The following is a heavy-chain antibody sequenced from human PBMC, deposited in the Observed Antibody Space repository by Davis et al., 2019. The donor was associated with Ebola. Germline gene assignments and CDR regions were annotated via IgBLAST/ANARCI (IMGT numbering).Heavy chain of an antibody. CDR3: AREVEYPGDYFDY. CDR2: INPSGGST. V-gene: IGHV1-46*01. J-gene: IGHJ4*02. CDR1: AGTFSSYA. D-gene: IGHD2/OR15-2a*01. Sequence: ASVKVSCKASAGTFSSYAISWVRQAPGQGLEWMGIINPSGGSTSYAQKFQGRVTMTRDTSTSTVYMELSSLRSEDTAVYYCAREVEYPGDYFDYWGQGTLVTVSS.